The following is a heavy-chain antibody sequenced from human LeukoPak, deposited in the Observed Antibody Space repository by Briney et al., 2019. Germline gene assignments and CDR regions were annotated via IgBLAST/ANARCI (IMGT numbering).Heavy chain of an antibody. CDR1: GFIVSANY. V-gene: IGHV3-53*01. J-gene: IGHJ4*02. CDR2: ISSDGTT. Sequence: GGPLRLSCAASGFIVSANYMSWVRQAPGKGLECVSVISSDGTTYYADSVKGRFTISRDTSKNTVYLQMNSLRPEDTAVYYCARRQGWGQGTLVTVSS. CDR3: ARRQG.